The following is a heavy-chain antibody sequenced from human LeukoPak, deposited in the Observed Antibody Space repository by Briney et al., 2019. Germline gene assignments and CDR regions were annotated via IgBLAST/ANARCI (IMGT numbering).Heavy chain of an antibody. CDR2: ISSSGSTI. CDR1: GFTFSSYE. CDR3: ARGPSQDSSSWSH. J-gene: IGHJ4*02. Sequence: GGSLRLSCAASGFTFSSYEMNWVRQAPGKGLEWVSYISSSGSTIYYADSVKGRFTISRDNAKNSLYLQMNSLRAEDTAVYYYARGPSQDSSSWSHWGQGTLVTVSS. V-gene: IGHV3-48*03. D-gene: IGHD6-13*01.